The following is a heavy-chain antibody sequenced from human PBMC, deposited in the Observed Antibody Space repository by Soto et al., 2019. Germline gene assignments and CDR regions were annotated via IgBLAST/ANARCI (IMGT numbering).Heavy chain of an antibody. CDR1: GGTFSSYA. Sequence: QVQLVQSGAEVKKPGSSVKVSCKASGGTFSSYAISWVRQAPGQGLEWMGGIIPIFGTANYAQKFQGRVTITADESTSTAYMELSSLRSEDTAEYYCARVVAIVGGAYYGMDVWGQGTTVTVAS. D-gene: IGHD1-26*01. CDR2: IIPIFGTA. J-gene: IGHJ6*02. V-gene: IGHV1-69*01. CDR3: ARVVAIVGGAYYGMDV.